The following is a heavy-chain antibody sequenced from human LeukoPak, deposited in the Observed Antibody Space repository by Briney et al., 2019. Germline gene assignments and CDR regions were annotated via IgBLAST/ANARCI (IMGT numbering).Heavy chain of an antibody. CDR2: VHLSGAS. Sequence: SGTLSLTCAVSGGSILTTNWWSWVRQPPGNGLEWIGEVHLSGASDYNPSLKSRVSMSIDKSKNHLSLELTSVTAADTAIYYCARESGAFSPFGFWGQGTLVTVSS. D-gene: IGHD1-26*01. CDR3: ARESGAFSPFGF. J-gene: IGHJ4*02. V-gene: IGHV4-4*02. CDR1: GGSILTTNW.